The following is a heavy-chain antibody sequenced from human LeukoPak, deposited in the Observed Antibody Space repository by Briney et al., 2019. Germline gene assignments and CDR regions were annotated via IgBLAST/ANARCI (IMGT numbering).Heavy chain of an antibody. V-gene: IGHV3-30*04. CDR3: ARGGIVVVTATFDY. D-gene: IGHD2-21*02. Sequence: GGSLRLSCAASGFTFSSYAMHWVRQAPGKGLEWVAVISYDGSNKYYADSVKGRFTISRDNSKNTLYPQMNSLRAEDTAVYYCARGGIVVVTATFDYWGQGTLVTVSS. CDR1: GFTFSSYA. J-gene: IGHJ4*02. CDR2: ISYDGSNK.